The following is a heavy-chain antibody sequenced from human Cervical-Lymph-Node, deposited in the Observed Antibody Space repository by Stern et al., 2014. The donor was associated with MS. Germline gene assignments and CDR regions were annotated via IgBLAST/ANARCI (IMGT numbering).Heavy chain of an antibody. CDR1: GYTFTGYY. J-gene: IGHJ1*01. V-gene: IGHV1-2*04. CDR2: INPNSGGT. CDR3: ARDFRPRRRSGGGPELGYFQH. D-gene: IGHD2-15*01. Sequence: QVQLVQSGAEVKKPGASVKVSCKASGYTFTGYYMHWVRQAPGQGLEWMGWINPNSGGTNYAQKFQGWVTMTRDTSISTAYMELSRLRSDDTAVYYCARDFRPRRRSGGGPELGYFQHWGQGTLVTVSS.